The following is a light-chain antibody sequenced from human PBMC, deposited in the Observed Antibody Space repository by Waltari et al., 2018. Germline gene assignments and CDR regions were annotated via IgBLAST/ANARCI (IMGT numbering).Light chain of an antibody. CDR3: QQYYDVPYT. Sequence: DIQMTQSPSSLSASVGDRVTITCRAGQSIGTYLHWYQQKPGQPPKLLIYWASTRESGVPDRFSGSGAGTDFTLTISSLQAEDVAVYYCQQYYDVPYTFGRGTRLEIK. V-gene: IGKV4-1*01. J-gene: IGKJ2*01. CDR2: WAS. CDR1: QSIGTY.